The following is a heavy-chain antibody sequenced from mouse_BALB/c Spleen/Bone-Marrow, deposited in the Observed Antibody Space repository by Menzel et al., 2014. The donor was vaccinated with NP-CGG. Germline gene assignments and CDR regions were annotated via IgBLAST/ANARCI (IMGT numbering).Heavy chain of an antibody. CDR1: GFNIKDTY. CDR2: IDPANGKT. J-gene: IGHJ2*01. V-gene: IGHV14-3*02. CDR3: ARGHGYYVGYYFDN. D-gene: IGHD2-3*01. Sequence: VQLQQPGAEPVKPGASVKLSCTASGFNIKDTYMHWVKQRPEQGLEWTGRIDPANGKTKYDPKFQGKATITADTSSNTTYLQLSSLTSEDTAVYYCARGHGYYVGYYFDNWGQGTTLTVSS.